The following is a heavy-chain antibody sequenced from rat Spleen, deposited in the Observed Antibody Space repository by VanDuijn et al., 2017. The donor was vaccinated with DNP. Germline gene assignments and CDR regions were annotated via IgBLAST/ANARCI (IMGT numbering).Heavy chain of an antibody. V-gene: IGHV6-6*01. D-gene: IGHD1-2*01. J-gene: IGHJ2*01. Sequence: EVQVLESGGGLVQPGNSLKLSCATSGFTFSTAWMYWYRQFPEKRLEWVARIKAKSNNYATDYTESVKGRFTISRDDSKSSIYLQMNNLKEEDTAIYYWAWPAIAAYYFDYWGQGVMVTVSS. CDR2: IKAKSNNYAT. CDR1: GFTFSTAW. CDR3: AWPAIAAYYFDY.